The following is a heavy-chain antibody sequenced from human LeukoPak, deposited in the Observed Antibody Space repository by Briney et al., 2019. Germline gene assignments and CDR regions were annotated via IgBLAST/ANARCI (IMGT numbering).Heavy chain of an antibody. J-gene: IGHJ5*02. D-gene: IGHD2-2*01. CDR1: GGTFSNHV. CDR2: IISAFGPA. CDR3: ARGVVPAAITSWFDP. V-gene: IGHV1-69*13. Sequence: ASVKVSCKASGGTFSNHVMTWVRQAPGQGLEWMGGIISAFGPANYAQKFQGRVTITADESINTAYMELSSLRSEDTAVHYCARGVVPAAITSWFDPWGQGTLVTVSS.